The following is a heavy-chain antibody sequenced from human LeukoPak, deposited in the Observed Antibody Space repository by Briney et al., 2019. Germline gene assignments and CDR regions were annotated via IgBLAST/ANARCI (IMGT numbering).Heavy chain of an antibody. CDR1: GFTFSSYA. J-gene: IGHJ4*02. CDR2: ISYDGSNK. V-gene: IGHV3-30-3*01. D-gene: IGHD3-22*01. Sequence: PGRSLRLSCAASGFTFSSYAMHWVRQAPGKGLEWVAVISYDGSNKYYADSVKGRFTISRDNSKNTLYLQMNSLRAEDTAVYYCARDLTYYYDSSGLRGLDYWGQGTLVTVSS. CDR3: ARDLTYYYDSSGLRGLDY.